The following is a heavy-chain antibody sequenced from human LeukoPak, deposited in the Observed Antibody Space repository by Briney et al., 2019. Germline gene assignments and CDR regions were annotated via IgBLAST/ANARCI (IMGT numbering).Heavy chain of an antibody. CDR2: IYFSGST. Sequence: AETLSLTCTVSGGSMSSYYWSWLRQPPGRGLEWIGYIYFSGSTNYNPSLKSRVTISVDTSKNQFSLRLSSVTAADTAVYYCARLFCTGGSCYYLDYWGQGTLFTVSS. CDR1: GGSMSSYY. CDR3: ARLFCTGGSCYYLDY. J-gene: IGHJ4*02. V-gene: IGHV4-59*01. D-gene: IGHD2-15*01.